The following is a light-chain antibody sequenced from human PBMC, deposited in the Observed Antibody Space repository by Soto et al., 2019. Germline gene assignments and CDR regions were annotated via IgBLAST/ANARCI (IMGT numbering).Light chain of an antibody. CDR3: QRYDNWPLT. CDR1: QSISGN. J-gene: IGKJ4*01. V-gene: IGKV3-15*01. CDR2: HTS. Sequence: EIVMTQSPATLSVSPGESATLSCRASQSISGNLAWYQQKPGLSPRLLIYHTSTRATGVPARFSGSGSGTEFSLTINSLQSEDPAVYYCQRYDNWPLTFGGGTKVDIK.